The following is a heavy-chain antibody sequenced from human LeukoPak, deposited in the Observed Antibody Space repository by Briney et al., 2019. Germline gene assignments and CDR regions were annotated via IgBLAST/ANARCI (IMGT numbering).Heavy chain of an antibody. J-gene: IGHJ4*02. V-gene: IGHV3-21*01. CDR2: ISSHSIYI. D-gene: IGHD4-17*01. CDR1: GFTFRTYS. CDR3: ARDCGEYPDSYFDY. Sequence: KPGGSLRLSCAASGFTFRTYSMNWVRQAPGKGLEWVSSISSHSIYIYYAGSVKGRFTISRDNAKNSLSLQMDSLRAEDTAVYYCARDCGEYPDSYFDYWGQGALVTVSS.